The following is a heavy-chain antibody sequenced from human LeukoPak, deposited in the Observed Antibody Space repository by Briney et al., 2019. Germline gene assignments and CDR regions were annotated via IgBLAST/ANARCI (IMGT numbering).Heavy chain of an antibody. CDR1: GGSFSGYY. J-gene: IGHJ4*02. D-gene: IGHD2-15*01. CDR2: INHSGST. Sequence: SETLSLTCAVYGGSFSGYYWSWIRQPPGKGLEWIGEINHSGSTNYNPSLKSRATISVDTSKNQFSLKLSSVTAADTAVYYCARGYCSGGSCHCDYWGQGTLVTVSS. CDR3: ARGYCSGGSCHCDY. V-gene: IGHV4-34*01.